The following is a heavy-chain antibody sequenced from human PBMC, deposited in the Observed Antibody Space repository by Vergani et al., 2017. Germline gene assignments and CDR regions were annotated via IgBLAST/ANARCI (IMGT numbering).Heavy chain of an antibody. CDR3: GRVADFYGLGSRLLDL. D-gene: IGHD3-10*01. J-gene: IGHJ5*02. CDR1: GGSISPYY. CDR2: IYTSEST. V-gene: IGHV4-4*07. Sequence: QVQLQESGPGLVKPSETLSLTCIVSGGSISPYYWSWIRQPAGKGLEWIGRIYTSESTNYNPSLKSRVTMSVDTSKNQFSLKLNSVTAADTAVDYCGRVADFYGLGSRLLDLWGQGILVTVSS.